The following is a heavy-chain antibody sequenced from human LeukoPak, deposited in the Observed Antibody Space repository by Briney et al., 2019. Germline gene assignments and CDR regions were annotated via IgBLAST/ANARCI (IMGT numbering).Heavy chain of an antibody. Sequence: GGSLRLSCAASGFTFSSYSMNWVRQAPGKGLEWVSSISSSSSYIYYADSVKGRFTISRDNAKNSLYLQMNSLRAEDTDVYYCAKDLFQGAAAGPDYWGQGTLVTVSS. CDR2: ISSSSSYI. CDR1: GFTFSSYS. V-gene: IGHV3-21*01. D-gene: IGHD6-13*01. J-gene: IGHJ4*02. CDR3: AKDLFQGAAAGPDY.